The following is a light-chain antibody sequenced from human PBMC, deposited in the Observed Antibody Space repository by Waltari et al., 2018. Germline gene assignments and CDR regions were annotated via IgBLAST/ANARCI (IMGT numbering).Light chain of an antibody. CDR3: QQLNSYPPT. CDR1: QSVSSY. V-gene: IGKV3-15*01. CDR2: DTS. Sequence: TVMTQSPATLSVSPGERATPSCRASQSVSSYLAWYQPRPGQAPRLLIYDTSTRASGVPARFSGSGSGTEFTLTISSLQSEDFATYYCQQLNSYPPTFGGGTKVEIK. J-gene: IGKJ4*01.